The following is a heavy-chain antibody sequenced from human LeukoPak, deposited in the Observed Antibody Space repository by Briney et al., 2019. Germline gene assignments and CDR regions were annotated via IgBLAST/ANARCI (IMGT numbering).Heavy chain of an antibody. CDR1: GFTVSSNY. Sequence: GGSLRLSCAASGFTVSSNYMSWVRQAPGKGLEWVSVIYSGGSTYYADSVKGRFTISRDNSKNTLYLQMNSLRAEDTAVYYCARGGYSYGCVKGVLDYWGQGTLVTVSS. J-gene: IGHJ4*02. V-gene: IGHV3-53*01. D-gene: IGHD5-18*01. CDR2: IYSGGST. CDR3: ARGGYSYGCVKGVLDY.